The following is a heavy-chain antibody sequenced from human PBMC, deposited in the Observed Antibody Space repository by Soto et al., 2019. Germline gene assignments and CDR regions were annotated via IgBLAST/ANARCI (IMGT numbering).Heavy chain of an antibody. D-gene: IGHD3-3*01. Sequence: ASVKVSCKASGYTFTSYGISWVRQAPGQGLEWMGWISAYNGNTNYAQKLQGRVTITRDMSTSTAYMELSSLRSEDTAVYYCAASYYDFWSGSSALNDAFDIWGQGTMVTVSS. CDR3: AASYYDFWSGSSALNDAFDI. CDR2: ISAYNGNT. CDR1: GYTFTSYG. V-gene: IGHV1-18*01. J-gene: IGHJ3*02.